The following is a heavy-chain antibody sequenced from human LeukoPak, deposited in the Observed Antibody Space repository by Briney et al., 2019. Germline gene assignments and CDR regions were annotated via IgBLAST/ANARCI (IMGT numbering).Heavy chain of an antibody. J-gene: IGHJ4*02. CDR1: GFTFDDYG. CDR2: ISWDGGRT. D-gene: IGHD3-10*01. V-gene: IGHV3-43D*03. CDR3: AKDKFDGSGSYYFDY. Sequence: PGGSLRLSCAASGFTFDDYGMHWVRQAPGKGLEWVSLISWDGGRTYYADSVKGRFTISRDNSKNSLYLQMNSRRAEDTALYYCAKDKFDGSGSYYFDYWGQGTLVTVSS.